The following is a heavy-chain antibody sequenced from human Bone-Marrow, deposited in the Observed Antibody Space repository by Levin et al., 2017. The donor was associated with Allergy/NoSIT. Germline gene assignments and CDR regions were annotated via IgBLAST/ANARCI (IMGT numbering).Heavy chain of an antibody. Sequence: SLKISCAASGFTFEDYAMHWVRQAPGKGLEWVSGISWNSARVAYVDSVKGRFTMSRDNDKNSLTLQMNSLRAEDTAVYYCARGIIGDVRVAHKEAFDIWGQGTMVSVSS. J-gene: IGHJ3*02. V-gene: IGHV3-9*01. D-gene: IGHD2-8*02. CDR1: GFTFEDYA. CDR3: ARGIIGDVRVAHKEAFDI. CDR2: ISWNSARV.